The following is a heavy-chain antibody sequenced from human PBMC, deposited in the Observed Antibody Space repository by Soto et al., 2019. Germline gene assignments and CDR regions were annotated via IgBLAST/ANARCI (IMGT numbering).Heavy chain of an antibody. CDR3: ARNYGDYVDY. V-gene: IGHV4-59*08. J-gene: IGHJ4*02. Sequence: SETLSLTCAVSGGSISSYYWSWIRQPPGKGLECIGYIYYSGSTNYNPSLKSRVTISVDTSKNQFSLKLSSVTAADTAVYYCARNYGDYVDYWGQGTLVTVSS. D-gene: IGHD4-17*01. CDR1: GGSISSYY. CDR2: IYYSGST.